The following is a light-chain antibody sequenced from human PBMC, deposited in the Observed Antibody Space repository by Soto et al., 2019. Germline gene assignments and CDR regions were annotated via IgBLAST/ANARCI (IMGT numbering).Light chain of an antibody. V-gene: IGKV2-28*01. CDR2: FGS. Sequence: DIVMTQSPLSLPVTPGEPASISCRSSQSLLHDNGYNYLDWHLQKPGQSPQLLIYFGSNRASGVPDRLSGSGSGTDFTLKISRVEAEDVGVYYCIQSLQTPPTFGQGTKLEIK. CDR1: QSLLHDNGYNY. J-gene: IGKJ2*01. CDR3: IQSLQTPPT.